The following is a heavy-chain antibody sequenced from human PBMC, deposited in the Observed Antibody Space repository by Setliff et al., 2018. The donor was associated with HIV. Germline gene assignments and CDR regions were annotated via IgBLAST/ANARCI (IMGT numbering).Heavy chain of an antibody. Sequence: GGSLRLPCATSGFTFDDYALHWVRQAPGKGLEWVSGIKWSTNRIRYADSVKGRFTISRDSAKNFLYLQMNSLTTEDTALYYCAKEAVSGTYFGSGFDYWGQGTLVTVSS. V-gene: IGHV3-9*01. D-gene: IGHD1-26*01. CDR1: GFTFDDYA. CDR2: IKWSTNRI. CDR3: AKEAVSGTYFGSGFDY. J-gene: IGHJ4*02.